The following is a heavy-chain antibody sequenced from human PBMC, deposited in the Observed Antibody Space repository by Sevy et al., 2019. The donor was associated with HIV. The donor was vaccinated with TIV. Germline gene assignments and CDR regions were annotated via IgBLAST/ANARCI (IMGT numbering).Heavy chain of an antibody. CDR1: GLTVGSLS. V-gene: IGHV3-53*01. J-gene: IGHJ6*02. Sequence: GGSLRLSCVASGLTVGSLSINWVHQAPGKGLEWVSLIYSAGTTFYSDSVKGRFTISRDNSNHTLDLQMNSLRAEDTAIYYCARIKGASSSYAMDVWGQGTTVTVSS. CDR3: ARIKGASSSYAMDV. CDR2: IYSAGTT. D-gene: IGHD2-2*01.